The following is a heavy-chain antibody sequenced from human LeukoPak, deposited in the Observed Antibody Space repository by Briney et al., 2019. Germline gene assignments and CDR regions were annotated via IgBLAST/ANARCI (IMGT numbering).Heavy chain of an antibody. D-gene: IGHD6-19*01. CDR1: GGSTSSGNYY. J-gene: IGHJ4*02. CDR2: ISSSGNT. Sequence: PSETLSLICTVSGGSTSSGNYYWGWIRQPPGKGLEWIGGISSSGNTYYNPSLKSRITISIDTSKNHFSLKLSSVSAADTAVYYCARDVGVAGTGGWFDYWGQGTLVTVSS. CDR3: ARDVGVAGTGGWFDY. V-gene: IGHV4-39*02.